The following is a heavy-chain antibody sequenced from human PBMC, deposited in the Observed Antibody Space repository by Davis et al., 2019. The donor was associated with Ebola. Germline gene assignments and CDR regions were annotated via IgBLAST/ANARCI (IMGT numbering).Heavy chain of an antibody. CDR2: IKTDGTEG. V-gene: IGHV3-7*03. J-gene: IGHJ6*02. Sequence: GESLKISCAASGFTFSRYWMSWVRQAPGKGLEWVANIKTDGTEGYYADSVKGRFTISRDNSKNTMFLQMNGLRAEDTAVYYCAKVYYGSGSPPPVEDVWGQGTTVTVSS. CDR1: GFTFSRYW. CDR3: AKVYYGSGSPPPVEDV. D-gene: IGHD3-10*01.